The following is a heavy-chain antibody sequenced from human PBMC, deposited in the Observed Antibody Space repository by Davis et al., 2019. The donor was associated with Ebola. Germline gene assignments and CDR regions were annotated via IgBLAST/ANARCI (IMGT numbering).Heavy chain of an antibody. CDR1: GGSVSSVSNY. J-gene: IGHJ5*02. Sequence: SETLSLTCTVSGGSVSSVSNYWTSILQPPGKELEWIGYIYYSWITHYNPSLKSRVTISVDTSKNQFSLKLSSVTAADTAVYYCARVRDDYSNYSNWFDPWGQGTLVTVSS. CDR2: IYYSWIT. D-gene: IGHD4-11*01. CDR3: ARVRDDYSNYSNWFDP. V-gene: IGHV4-61*01.